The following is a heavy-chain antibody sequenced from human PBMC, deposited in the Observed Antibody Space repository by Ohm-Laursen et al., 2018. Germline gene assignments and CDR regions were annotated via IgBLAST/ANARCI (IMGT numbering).Heavy chain of an antibody. Sequence: SDTLSLTCTVSGGSISGYYWSWIRQPPGRGLEWIAYIFHNGNAVYNPSLKNRVTISVDTSRNQFSLKLSSVTASDTAVYYCARGGGHRRRAFDIWGQGTMVTVSS. CDR1: GGSISGYY. J-gene: IGHJ3*02. V-gene: IGHV4-59*07. CDR3: ARGGGHRRRAFDI. CDR2: IFHNGNA. D-gene: IGHD2-15*01.